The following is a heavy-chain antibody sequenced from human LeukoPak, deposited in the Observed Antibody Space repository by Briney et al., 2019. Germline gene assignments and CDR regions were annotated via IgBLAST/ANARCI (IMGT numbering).Heavy chain of an antibody. CDR3: ARDDGSSWSLDC. D-gene: IGHD6-13*01. Sequence: GGSLRLSCAASGFTFDDFAMHWVRQAPGKGLEWVSLITGDGLTTKYADSVKGRFTISRDSSKNSLYLQMNSLRSEDTALYYCARDDGSSWSLDCWGQGTLVTVSS. V-gene: IGHV3-43*02. J-gene: IGHJ4*02. CDR2: ITGDGLTT. CDR1: GFTFDDFA.